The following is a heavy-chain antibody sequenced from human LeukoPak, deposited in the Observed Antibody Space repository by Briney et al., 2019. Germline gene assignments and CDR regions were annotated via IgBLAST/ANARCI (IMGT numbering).Heavy chain of an antibody. Sequence: SETLSLTCTVSGGPISSDYWAWIRQPPGKGLGCIGYIFYSGSTNYTPSLKSRVTMSVDTSKNRFSLKLSSVTAADTAVYYCARLLAGTTLMDVWGKGTTVTVSS. CDR1: GGPISSDY. CDR3: ARLLAGTTLMDV. CDR2: IFYSGST. D-gene: IGHD1-1*01. J-gene: IGHJ6*04. V-gene: IGHV4-59*01.